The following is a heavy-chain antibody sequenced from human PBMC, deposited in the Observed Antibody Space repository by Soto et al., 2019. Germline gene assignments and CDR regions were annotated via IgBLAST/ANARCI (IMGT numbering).Heavy chain of an antibody. Sequence: ASVKVSCKASGYTFTGYYMHWVRQAPGQGLEWMGWINPNSGGTNYAQKFQGRVTMTRDTSISTAYMELSRLRSDDTAVYYCARDPNGSGSYYRYYYYGMDVWGQGTTVTVSS. J-gene: IGHJ6*02. V-gene: IGHV1-2*02. CDR1: GYTFTGYY. CDR3: ARDPNGSGSYYRYYYYGMDV. CDR2: INPNSGGT. D-gene: IGHD3-10*01.